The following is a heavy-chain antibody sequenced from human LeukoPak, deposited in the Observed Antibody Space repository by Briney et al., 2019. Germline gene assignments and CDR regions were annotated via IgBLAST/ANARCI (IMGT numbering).Heavy chain of an antibody. CDR1: GYTFTGYY. CDR2: ISAYNGDT. D-gene: IGHD4-17*01. V-gene: IGHV1-18*04. J-gene: IGHJ4*02. Sequence: ASVTVSCTASGYTFTGYYMHWVRQAPGQGLEWMGWISAYNGDTNYAQKLQGRVTMTTDTSTSTAYMELRSLRSDDTAVYYCARELDFGDYVCDYWGQGTLVTVSS. CDR3: ARELDFGDYVCDY.